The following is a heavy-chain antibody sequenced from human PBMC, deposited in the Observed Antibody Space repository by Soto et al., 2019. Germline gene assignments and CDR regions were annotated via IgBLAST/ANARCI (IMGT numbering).Heavy chain of an antibody. CDR1: GYTFTSYG. V-gene: IGHV1-18*01. CDR2: ISAYNGNR. Sequence: ASVKVSCKASGYTFTSYGISWVRQAPGQGLEWMGWISAYNGNRNYAQKLQGRVTMTTDTPTSTAYMELRSLRSDDTAVYYCARNTAAAADFDFDYWGQGTQVAVSS. D-gene: IGHD6-13*01. CDR3: ARNTAAAADFDFDY. J-gene: IGHJ4*02.